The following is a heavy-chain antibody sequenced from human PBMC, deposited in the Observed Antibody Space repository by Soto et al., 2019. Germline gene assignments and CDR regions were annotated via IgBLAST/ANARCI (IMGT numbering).Heavy chain of an antibody. J-gene: IGHJ5*02. CDR3: ARDWASDTSSPSRRLDP. CDR1: GDSINSGAYF. CDR2: IYYSGRT. V-gene: IGHV4-31*03. D-gene: IGHD3-22*01. Sequence: QVQLQESGPGLVKPSQTLSLACSVSGDSINSGAYFWTWIRQHPEKGLEWIGYIYYSGRTYYNPSLKSRLTLSIDKSKNQFSLKLTSVTAADTAVYYCARDWASDTSSPSRRLDPWGQGTLVTVSS.